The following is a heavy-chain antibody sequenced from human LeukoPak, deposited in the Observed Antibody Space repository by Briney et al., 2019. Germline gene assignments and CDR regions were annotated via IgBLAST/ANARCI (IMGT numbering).Heavy chain of an antibody. Sequence: ASVKVSCKASGYTFTSYDINWVRQATGQGLEWMGWMNPNSGNTGYAQKFQGRVTMTRNTSISTAYMELSSLRSEDTAAYYCARGLNYDILTAPDFDYWGQGTLVTVSS. CDR3: ARGLNYDILTAPDFDY. D-gene: IGHD3-9*01. CDR1: GYTFTSYD. V-gene: IGHV1-8*01. J-gene: IGHJ4*02. CDR2: MNPNSGNT.